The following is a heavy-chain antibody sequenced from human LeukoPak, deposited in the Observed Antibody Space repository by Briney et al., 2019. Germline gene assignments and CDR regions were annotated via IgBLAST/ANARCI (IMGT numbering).Heavy chain of an antibody. D-gene: IGHD1-1*01. J-gene: IGHJ4*02. CDR1: GFTFSSYS. Sequence: PGGSLRLSCAASGFTFSSYSMNWVRQAPGKGLEWVSYISSSSSTIYYADSAKGRFTISRDNAKNSLYLQMNSLRAEDTAVYYCARLKKTGTTRPDDYWGQGTLVTVSS. V-gene: IGHV3-48*01. CDR2: ISSSSSTI. CDR3: ARLKKTGTTRPDDY.